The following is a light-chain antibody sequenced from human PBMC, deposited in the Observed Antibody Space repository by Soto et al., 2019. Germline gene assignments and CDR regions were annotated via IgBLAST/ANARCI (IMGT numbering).Light chain of an antibody. CDR3: QQYGNSPYT. V-gene: IGKV3-20*01. J-gene: IGKJ2*01. CDR2: GAS. CDR1: QSVDNNY. Sequence: EIVLTQSPGTLSLSPGESATLCCRASQSVDNNYVAWYQQKPGQAPTLLIHGASYRAAGIPDRFSGSGSGTDFTLTISRLEPEDFAVFHCQQYGNSPYTFGQGTKLEI.